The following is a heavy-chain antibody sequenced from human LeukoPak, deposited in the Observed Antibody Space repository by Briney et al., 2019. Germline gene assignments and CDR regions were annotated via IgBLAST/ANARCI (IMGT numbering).Heavy chain of an antibody. Sequence: PGGSLRLSCAASGFTFSTYSMNWVRQAPGKGLEWVSSVSSSSSSIYYADSVKGRFTISRDNAKDSLHLQMNSLRAEDTAVYYCALSIFYDSSGLDYWGQGTLVTVSS. CDR1: GFTFSTYS. CDR2: VSSSSSSI. D-gene: IGHD3-22*01. V-gene: IGHV3-21*01. J-gene: IGHJ4*02. CDR3: ALSIFYDSSGLDY.